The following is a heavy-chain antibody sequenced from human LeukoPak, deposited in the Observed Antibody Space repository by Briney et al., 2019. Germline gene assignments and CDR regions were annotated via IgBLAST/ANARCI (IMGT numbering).Heavy chain of an antibody. CDR3: ARGEMATTLIDY. D-gene: IGHD5-24*01. Sequence: SETLSLTCTVSGGSISSHYWSWIRQPPGKGLEWIGYIYYSGSTNYNPSLKSRVTISVDTSKNQFSLKLSSVTAADTAVYYCARGEMATTLIDYWGQGTLVTASS. J-gene: IGHJ4*02. CDR1: GGSISSHY. V-gene: IGHV4-59*11. CDR2: IYYSGST.